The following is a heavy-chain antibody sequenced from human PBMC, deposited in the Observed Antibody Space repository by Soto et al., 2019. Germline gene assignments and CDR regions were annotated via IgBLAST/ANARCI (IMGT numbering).Heavy chain of an antibody. V-gene: IGHV1-8*02. D-gene: IGHD3-10*01. CDR2: MNPNSGST. J-gene: IGHJ6*03. Sequence: ASVKVSCKASGYTFTGYYMHWVRQATGQGLEWMGWMNPNSGSTDYAQKFQGRVTMTRNTSISTAYMELSSLRSEDTAVYYCARGNMVRGVIITYYYYYYMDVWGKGTTVTVS. CDR1: GYTFTGYY. CDR3: ARGNMVRGVIITYYYYYYMDV.